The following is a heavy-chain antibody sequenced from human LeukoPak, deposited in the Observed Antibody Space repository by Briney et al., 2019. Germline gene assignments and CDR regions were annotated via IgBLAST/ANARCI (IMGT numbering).Heavy chain of an antibody. CDR2: INHSGST. CDR1: GGSFSGYY. J-gene: IGHJ4*02. V-gene: IGHV4-34*01. CDR3: ARWIKENSSGFHXXXFDY. Sequence: PSETLSLTCAVYGGSFSGYYWSWIRQPPGKGLEWIGEINHSGSTNYNPSLKSRVTISVDTSKNQFSLKLSSVTAADTAVYYCARWIKENSSGFHXXXFDYWGQGTLVTVSS. D-gene: IGHD3-22*01.